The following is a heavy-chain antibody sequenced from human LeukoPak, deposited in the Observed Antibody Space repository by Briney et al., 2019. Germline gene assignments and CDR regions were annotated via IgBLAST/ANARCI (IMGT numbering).Heavy chain of an antibody. D-gene: IGHD3-10*01. CDR2: IYHSGST. V-gene: IGHV4-39*07. J-gene: IGHJ6*02. CDR1: GGSISSSSYY. Sequence: SETLSLTCTVSGGSISSSSYYWGWIRQPPGEGLEWIGSIYHSGSTNYNPSLKSRVTISVDKSKNQFSLKLSSVTAADTAVYYCARSHGSGSYYLYYYYGMDVWGQGTTVTVSS. CDR3: ARSHGSGSYYLYYYYGMDV.